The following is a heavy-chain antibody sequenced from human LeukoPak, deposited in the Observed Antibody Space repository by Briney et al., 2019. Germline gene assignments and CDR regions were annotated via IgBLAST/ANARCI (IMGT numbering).Heavy chain of an antibody. Sequence: PGESLKISCQDSGYSFTDYWIGWVRQMPGKGLEWMGIIYPGDADTRYSPSFQGQVTISADKSISTAYLQWSSLKASDTATYYGARLLHPSTAMAFNYWGQGTLVTVSS. D-gene: IGHD5-18*01. V-gene: IGHV5-51*01. CDR1: GYSFTDYW. CDR2: IYPGDADT. J-gene: IGHJ4*02. CDR3: ARLLHPSTAMAFNY.